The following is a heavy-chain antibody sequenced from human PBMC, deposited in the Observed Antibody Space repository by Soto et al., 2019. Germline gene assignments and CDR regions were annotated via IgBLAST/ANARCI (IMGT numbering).Heavy chain of an antibody. Sequence: QVQLQESGPGLVKPSETLSLTCIVSGGSISSYQWGWIRQPPGKGLEWIGYIYDSGSTTYNPSLKRRVTISVDTSKNQFSLKLSSVTAADTAVYYCAGDIRSGSYRFDYWGQGTLVTVSS. CDR3: AGDIRSGSYRFDY. D-gene: IGHD1-26*01. CDR1: GGSISSYQ. J-gene: IGHJ4*02. CDR2: IYDSGST. V-gene: IGHV4-59*08.